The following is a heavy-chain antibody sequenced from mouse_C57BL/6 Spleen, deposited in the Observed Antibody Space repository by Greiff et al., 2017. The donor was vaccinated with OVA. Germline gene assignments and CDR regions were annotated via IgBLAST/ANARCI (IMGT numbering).Heavy chain of an antibody. V-gene: IGHV1-39*01. CDR2: INPNYGTT. Sequence: EVQLQQSGPELVKPGASVKISCKASGYSFTDYNMNWVKPSNGKSLEWIGVINPNYGTTRYNQTFQGKGTLPVDKSSSTAYMQLNSLTSEDAAVYYCASLGSPCAYWGQGTLVTVAA. CDR3: ASLGSPCAY. CDR1: GYSFTDYN. J-gene: IGHJ3*01. D-gene: IGHD3-1*01.